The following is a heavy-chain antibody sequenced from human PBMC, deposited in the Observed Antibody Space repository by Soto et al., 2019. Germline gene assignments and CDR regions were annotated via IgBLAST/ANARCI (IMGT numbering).Heavy chain of an antibody. CDR1: GFSLTTSGVG. CDR2: IYWDADT. D-gene: IGHD3-3*01. CDR3: AHRVLRTVFGLVTTTAIDFDF. V-gene: IGHV2-5*02. J-gene: IGHJ4*02. Sequence: QITLNESGPTPVKPRQTLTLTCTFSGFSLTTSGVGVGWIRQSPGKAPEWLALIYWDADTRYSPSLKSRLTITTETSKNQVVLTMADVDPADTATYYCAHRVLRTVFGLVTTTAIDFDFWGQGTPVAVSS.